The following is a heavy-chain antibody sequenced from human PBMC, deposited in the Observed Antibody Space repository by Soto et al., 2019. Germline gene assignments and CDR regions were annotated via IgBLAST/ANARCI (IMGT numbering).Heavy chain of an antibody. Sequence: VQLVESGGGWVQPGRSLSLPFAASGFTLDDLALHWFRQAPGKGLEWVPGIGWISGSIGYADSVKGRFTISRDNAKNSLYLQMNSLRAEDTALYYCARSGSYYRTFDYWGQGTLVTVSS. CDR1: GFTLDDLA. D-gene: IGHD1-26*01. V-gene: IGHV3-9*01. CDR3: ARSGSYYRTFDY. J-gene: IGHJ4*02. CDR2: IGWISGSI.